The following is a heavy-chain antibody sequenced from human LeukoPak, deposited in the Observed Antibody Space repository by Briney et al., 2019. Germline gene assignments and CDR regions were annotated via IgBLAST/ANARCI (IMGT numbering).Heavy chain of an antibody. CDR2: MNPNSGNT. CDR1: GYTFTSYD. Sequence: GASVKVSGKASGYTFTSYDINWVRQATGQGLEWMGWMNPNSGNTGYAQKFQGRVTMTRNTSISTAYMELSSLRSEDTAVYYCARGDGLKYYYDSSGYYFEYYFDYWGQGTLVTVSS. D-gene: IGHD3-22*01. V-gene: IGHV1-8*01. J-gene: IGHJ4*02. CDR3: ARGDGLKYYYDSSGYYFEYYFDY.